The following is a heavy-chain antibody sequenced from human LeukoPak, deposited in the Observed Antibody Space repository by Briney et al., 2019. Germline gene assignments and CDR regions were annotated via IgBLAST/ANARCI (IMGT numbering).Heavy chain of an antibody. Sequence: PGGSLRLSCAASGFTFNDFPMTWVRQAPGKGLEWVSSIGDAGTYYADSVKGRFTISRDNSKNMLYLQLNSLRAGDTAMYYCAKNLGPFDVRGQGTMVTVSS. CDR2: IGDAGT. J-gene: IGHJ3*01. CDR1: GFTFNDFP. V-gene: IGHV3-23*03. D-gene: IGHD3-16*01. CDR3: AKNLGPFDV.